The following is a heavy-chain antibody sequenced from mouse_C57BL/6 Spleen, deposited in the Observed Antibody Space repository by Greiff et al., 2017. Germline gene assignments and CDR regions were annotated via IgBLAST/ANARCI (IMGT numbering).Heavy chain of an antibody. D-gene: IGHD2-4*01. J-gene: IGHJ2*01. CDR1: GYTFTDYE. CDR2: IDPETGGT. CDR3: TRRVYSDYEGGY. Sequence: VQLQEPGAELVRPGASVTLSCKASGYTFTDYEMHWVKQTPVHGLEWIGAIDPETGGTAYNQKFKGKAILTADKSSSAAYMELRSLTSEDSAVYYCTRRVYSDYEGGYWGQGTTLTVSS. V-gene: IGHV1-15*01.